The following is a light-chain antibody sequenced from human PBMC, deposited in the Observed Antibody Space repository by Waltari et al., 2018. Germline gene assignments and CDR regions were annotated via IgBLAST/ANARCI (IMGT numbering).Light chain of an antibody. CDR1: QTVLSSSNNKNY. CDR2: WAS. Sequence: DIVMTQSPDSLAVSLGERAPINCKSSQTVLSSSNNKNYLTWYQQNPGQPPKLLVYWASTRESGVPDRFSGSGSGTDFTLTISSLQAEDVAVYFCQQYYSLPLTFGGGTKVEIK. J-gene: IGKJ4*01. CDR3: QQYYSLPLT. V-gene: IGKV4-1*01.